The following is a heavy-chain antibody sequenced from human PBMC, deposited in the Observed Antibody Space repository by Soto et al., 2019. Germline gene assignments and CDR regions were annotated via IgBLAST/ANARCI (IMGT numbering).Heavy chain of an antibody. Sequence: GESLKISCKGSGYSFTSYWIGWVRQMPGKGLEWMGIIYPGDSDTRYSPSFQGQVTISADKSISTAYLQWSSLKASDTARYYCARRAHCSSTSCFGGYYYYYMDVWGKGTTVTVSS. D-gene: IGHD2-2*01. J-gene: IGHJ6*03. V-gene: IGHV5-51*01. CDR2: IYPGDSDT. CDR3: ARRAHCSSTSCFGGYYYYYMDV. CDR1: GYSFTSYW.